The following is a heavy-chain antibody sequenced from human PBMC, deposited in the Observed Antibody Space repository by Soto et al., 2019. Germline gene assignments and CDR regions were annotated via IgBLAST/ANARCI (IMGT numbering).Heavy chain of an antibody. CDR1: GFTFSSYW. Sequence: GGSLRLSCAASGFTFSSYWMSWVRQAPGKGLEWVANIKQDGSEKYYVDSVKGRFTISRDNAKNSLYLQMNSLRAEDTAVYYCARIVISGYDFWSGYSMYYYMDVWGKGTTVTVSS. J-gene: IGHJ6*03. CDR2: IKQDGSEK. V-gene: IGHV3-7*01. CDR3: ARIVISGYDFWSGYSMYYYMDV. D-gene: IGHD3-3*01.